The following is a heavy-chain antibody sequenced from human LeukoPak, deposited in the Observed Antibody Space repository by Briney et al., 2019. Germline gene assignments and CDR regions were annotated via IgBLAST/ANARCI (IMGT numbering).Heavy chain of an antibody. D-gene: IGHD1-26*01. J-gene: IGHJ4*02. Sequence: GGSLRLSCAASGFTFSSYSMTWVRQAPGKGLEWVSSISSSSSYIYYADSVKGRFTISRDNAKNSLYLQMNSLRAEDTAVYYCARVSGTGISFDYWGQGTLVTVSS. CDR1: GFTFSSYS. V-gene: IGHV3-21*01. CDR2: ISSSSSYI. CDR3: ARVSGTGISFDY.